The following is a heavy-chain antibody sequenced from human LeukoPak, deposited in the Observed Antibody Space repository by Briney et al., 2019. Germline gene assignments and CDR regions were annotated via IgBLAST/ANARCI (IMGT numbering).Heavy chain of an antibody. CDR2: INPNSGGT. Sequence: GASVKVSCKASGYTFTTYWLHWLRQAPGQGLEWMGWINPNSGGTYYAQIFQGRATMARDTSISTAYMELSRLKSDDTAVYYCARGPSHGAFDIWGQGTMVTVSS. V-gene: IGHV1-2*02. CDR1: GYTFTTYW. J-gene: IGHJ3*02. CDR3: ARGPSHGAFDI.